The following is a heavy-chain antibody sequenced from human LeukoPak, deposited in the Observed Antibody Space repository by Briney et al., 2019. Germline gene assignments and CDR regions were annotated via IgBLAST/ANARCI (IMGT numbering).Heavy chain of an antibody. CDR3: ARAVRGYSGYALYYYYMDV. J-gene: IGHJ6*03. CDR2: INHSGST. CDR1: GGSFSGYY. V-gene: IGHV4-34*01. Sequence: SETLSLTCAVYGGSFSGYYWSRIRQPPGKGLEWIGEINHSGSTNYNPSLKSRVTISVDTSKNQFSLKLSSVTAADTAVYYCARAVRGYSGYALYYYYMDVWGKGTTVTVSS. D-gene: IGHD5-12*01.